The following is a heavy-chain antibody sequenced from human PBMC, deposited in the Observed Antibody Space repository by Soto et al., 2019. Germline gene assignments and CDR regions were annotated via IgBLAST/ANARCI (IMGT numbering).Heavy chain of an antibody. Sequence: ASVKVSCKASGYTFTSYGISWVRQAPGQGLEWMGWISAYNGNTNYAQKLQGRVTMTPDTSTSTAYMGLRSLRSDDTAVYYCARDPTKPLQYQLPPYDDWFDPWGQGTLVTVSS. J-gene: IGHJ5*02. V-gene: IGHV1-18*01. D-gene: IGHD2-2*01. CDR3: ARDPTKPLQYQLPPYDDWFDP. CDR2: ISAYNGNT. CDR1: GYTFTSYG.